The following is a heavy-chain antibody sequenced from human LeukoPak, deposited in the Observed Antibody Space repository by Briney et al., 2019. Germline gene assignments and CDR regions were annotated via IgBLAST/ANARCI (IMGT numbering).Heavy chain of an antibody. CDR2: ISGSGGST. Sequence: GGSLRLSGAASGFTFSTYAMNWVRQAPGKGLEWVSGISGSGGSTYHADSVKGRFTISRDSSKNTVYLQMNTLRDDDTAVYYCAKGEGTKGYYYFDYWGQGTLVTVSS. CDR1: GFTFSTYA. V-gene: IGHV3-23*01. CDR3: AKGEGTKGYYYFDY. D-gene: IGHD3-16*01. J-gene: IGHJ4*02.